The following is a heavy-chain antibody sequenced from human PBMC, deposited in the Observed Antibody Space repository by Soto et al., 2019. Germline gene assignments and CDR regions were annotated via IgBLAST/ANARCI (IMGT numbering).Heavy chain of an antibody. J-gene: IGHJ6*03. D-gene: IGHD4-17*01. CDR2: ISGSGGST. V-gene: IGHV3-23*01. CDR1: GFTFSSYA. Sequence: GGSLRLSCAASGFTFSSYAMSWVRQAPGKGLEWVSGISGSGGSTYHADSVKGRFTISRDNSKNTLYLQMNSLRAEDTAVYYCASHYGDYYFYFYIAVWGKGTTVTVSS. CDR3: ASHYGDYYFYFYIAV.